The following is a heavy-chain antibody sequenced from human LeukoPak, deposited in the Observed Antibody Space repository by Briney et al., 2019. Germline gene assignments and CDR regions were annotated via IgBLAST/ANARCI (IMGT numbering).Heavy chain of an antibody. J-gene: IGHJ4*02. D-gene: IGHD5-12*01. CDR1: GFTFNNYA. CDR3: ARGPSGYHNT. V-gene: IGHV3-23*01. CDR2: ISASGAMT. Sequence: GGSLRLSCAASGFTFNNYAMTWVRQAPGKGLEWVSSISASGAMTYYADSVKGRFTVSRDNSKNTLYLQMNSLRAEDTAVYYCARGPSGYHNTGGQGTLVTVSS.